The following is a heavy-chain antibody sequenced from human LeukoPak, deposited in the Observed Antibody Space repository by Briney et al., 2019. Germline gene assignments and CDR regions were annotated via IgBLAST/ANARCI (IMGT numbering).Heavy chain of an antibody. CDR1: GFTFSSYA. CDR3: AKKKRELRGFDY. V-gene: IGHV3-23*01. J-gene: IGHJ4*02. CDR2: IGGSGGST. Sequence: GGSLRLSCAASGFTFSSYAMSWVRQAPGKGLEWVSVIGGSGGSTYYADSVKGRFTISRGNSKNTLYLQMSSLRAEDTAVYYCAKKKRELRGFDYWGQGTLVTVSS. D-gene: IGHD1-7*01.